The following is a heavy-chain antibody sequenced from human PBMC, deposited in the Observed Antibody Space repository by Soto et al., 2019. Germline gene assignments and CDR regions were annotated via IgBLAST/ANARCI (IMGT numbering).Heavy chain of an antibody. CDR2: INPNSGGT. CDR3: ARTILGSYEGFDY. CDR1: GYTFTGYY. V-gene: IGHV1-2*04. Sequence: QVQLVQSGAEVKKPGASVKVSCKASGYTFTGYYMHWVRQAPGQGLEWMGWINPNSGGTNYAQKFQGWVTMSRDTSISTAYMELSRLRSDDTAVYYCARTILGSYEGFDYWGQGTLVTVSS. D-gene: IGHD1-26*01. J-gene: IGHJ4*02.